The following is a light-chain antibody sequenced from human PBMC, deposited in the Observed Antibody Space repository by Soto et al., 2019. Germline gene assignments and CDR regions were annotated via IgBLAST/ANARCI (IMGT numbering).Light chain of an antibody. CDR2: AAS. CDR1: QDISNY. CDR3: XKXXSAPPWT. J-gene: IGKJ1*01. V-gene: IGKV1-27*01. Sequence: DIQMTQSPSSLSASVGDRVTITCRATQDISNYLAWYQQKPGKVPNLLIYAASTLQSGVPSRFSGSGSGTDFTLTISSLQPEXXXXXXXXKXXSAPPWTFGQGTKVEI.